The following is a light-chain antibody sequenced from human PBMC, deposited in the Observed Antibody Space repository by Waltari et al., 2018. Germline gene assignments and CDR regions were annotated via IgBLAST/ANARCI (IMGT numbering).Light chain of an antibody. J-gene: IGKJ3*01. CDR3: QQYGSAPRFT. CDR2: SSS. CDR1: QRINSRY. V-gene: IGKV3-20*01. Sequence: EIVLTQSPGTLSLYQGERATRSCWASQRINSRYLAWYQQKPGQAPRLLIYSSSTSATGIPDRFSGSGSGTDFTLTISRLEPEDFAVYYCQQYGSAPRFTFGPGTKVEIK.